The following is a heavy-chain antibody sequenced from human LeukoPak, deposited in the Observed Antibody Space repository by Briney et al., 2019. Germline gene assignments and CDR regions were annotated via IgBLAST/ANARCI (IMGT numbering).Heavy chain of an antibody. CDR2: IYYSGST. V-gene: IGHV4-59*01. Sequence: PSETLSLTCTLSGGSISSYYWSWIRQPPGKGLEWIGYIYYSGSTNYNPYIKSRVTISVDTSKNQFSLKLSSVTAADTAVYYCARVSDYCSSTSCLRWFDPWGQGTLVTVSS. D-gene: IGHD2-2*01. CDR3: ARVSDYCSSTSCLRWFDP. J-gene: IGHJ5*02. CDR1: GGSISSYY.